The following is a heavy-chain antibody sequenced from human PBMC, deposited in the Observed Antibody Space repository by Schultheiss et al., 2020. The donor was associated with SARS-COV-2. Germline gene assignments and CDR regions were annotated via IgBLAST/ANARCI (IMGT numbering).Heavy chain of an antibody. CDR2: ISGSGGST. V-gene: IGHV3-23*01. J-gene: IGHJ4*02. Sequence: GGSLRLSCAASGFTFSDYYMSWIRQAPGKGLEWVSAISGSGGSTYYADSVKGRFTISRDNSKNTLYLQMNSLRAEDTAVYYCARRTMLAFDYWGQGTLVTVSS. CDR1: GFTFSDYY. CDR3: ARRTMLAFDY. D-gene: IGHD1-14*01.